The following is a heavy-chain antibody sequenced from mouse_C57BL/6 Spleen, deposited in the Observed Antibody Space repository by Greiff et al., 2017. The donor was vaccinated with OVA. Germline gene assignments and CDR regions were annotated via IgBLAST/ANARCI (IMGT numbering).Heavy chain of an antibody. Sequence: EVQRVESGPGLVKPSQSLSLTCSVTGYSITSGYYWNWIRQFPGNKLEWMGYISNDGGNNSNPSLKNRISITRDTSKNQFFLKLNSVTTEDTATYYCARGSSLAGFAYWGQGTLVTVSA. CDR2: ISNDGGN. V-gene: IGHV3-6*01. CDR3: ARGSSLAGFAY. J-gene: IGHJ3*01. CDR1: GYSITSGYY.